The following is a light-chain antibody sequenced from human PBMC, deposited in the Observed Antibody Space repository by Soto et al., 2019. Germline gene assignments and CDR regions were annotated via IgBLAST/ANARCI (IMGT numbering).Light chain of an antibody. V-gene: IGKV3-15*01. CDR2: GAS. CDR1: QTVSSN. J-gene: IGKJ3*01. Sequence: EIVMTQSPATLSVSPGERATLSCRASQTVSSNLAWYQQKPGQAPRLLIHGASTRAAGIPARFSGSGSGTEFTLTISSLQSEDFAVYYCQQYNDWPPFTVGPGIRVDIK. CDR3: QQYNDWPPFT.